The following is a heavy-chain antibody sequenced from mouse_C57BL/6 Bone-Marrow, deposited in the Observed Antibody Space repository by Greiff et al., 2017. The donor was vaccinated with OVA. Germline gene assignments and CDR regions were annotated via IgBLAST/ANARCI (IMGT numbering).Heavy chain of an antibody. CDR3: ARDYYYGYFDY. Sequence: EVKLVESEGGLVQPGSSMKLSCTASGFTFSDYYMAWVRQVPEKGLEWVANINYDGSSTYYLDSLKSRFIISRDNAKNILYLQMSSLKSEDTATYYCARDYYYGYFDYWGQGTTLTVSS. CDR2: INYDGSST. CDR1: GFTFSDYY. V-gene: IGHV5-16*01. J-gene: IGHJ2*01. D-gene: IGHD1-1*01.